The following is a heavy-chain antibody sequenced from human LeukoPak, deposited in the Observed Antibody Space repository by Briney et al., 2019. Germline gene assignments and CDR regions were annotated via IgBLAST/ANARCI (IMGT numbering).Heavy chain of an antibody. Sequence: ASVKVSCKASGYTFTSYYMHWVRQAPGRGLEWMGIINPSGGSTSYAQKFQGRVTMTRDTSTSTVYMELSSLRSEDTAVYYCARDGYYYDSSGYYLDYWGQGTLVTVSS. D-gene: IGHD3-22*01. V-gene: IGHV1-46*01. CDR2: INPSGGST. CDR1: GYTFTSYY. CDR3: ARDGYYYDSSGYYLDY. J-gene: IGHJ4*02.